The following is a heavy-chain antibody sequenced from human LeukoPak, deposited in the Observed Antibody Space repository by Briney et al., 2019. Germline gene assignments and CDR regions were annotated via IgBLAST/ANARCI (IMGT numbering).Heavy chain of an antibody. CDR1: GFTFSDYY. CDR2: ISSSGSII. J-gene: IGHJ6*03. V-gene: IGHV3-11*04. CDR3: ARDYGDYEPGRHHYYYYYMDV. D-gene: IGHD4-17*01. Sequence: GGSLRPSCAASGFTFSDYYMSWLRQAPGKGLEWVSYISSSGSIIYYADSVKGRFTISRDNAKNSLYLQMNSLRAEDTAVYYCARDYGDYEPGRHHYYYYYMDVWGKGTTVTVSS.